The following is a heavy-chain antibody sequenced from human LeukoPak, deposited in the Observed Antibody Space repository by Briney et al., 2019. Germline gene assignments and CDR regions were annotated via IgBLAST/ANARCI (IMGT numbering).Heavy chain of an antibody. J-gene: IGHJ4*02. CDR2: ISAYNGNT. Sequence: ASVKVSCKASGYXFTSYGISWVRQAPGQGLEWMGWISAYNGNTNYAQKLQGRVTMTTDTSTSTAYMELRSLRSDDTAVYYCARRYYYDSSGYYSLYYFDYWGQGTLVTVSS. D-gene: IGHD3-22*01. V-gene: IGHV1-18*01. CDR1: GYXFTSYG. CDR3: ARRYYYDSSGYYSLYYFDY.